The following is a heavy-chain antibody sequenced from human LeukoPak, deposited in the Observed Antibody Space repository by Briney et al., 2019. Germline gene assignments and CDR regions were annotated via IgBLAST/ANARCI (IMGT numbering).Heavy chain of an antibody. CDR1: GYTFTSYG. CDR2: ISAYNGNT. CDR3: ASTSDYYDNRWFDP. D-gene: IGHD3-22*01. V-gene: IGHV1-18*01. Sequence: ASVKVSCKASGYTFTSYGISWVRQAPGQGLEWMGWISAYNGNTNYAQKLQGRVTMTTDTSTSTAYMELRSLRSDDAAVYYCASTSDYYDNRWFDPWGQGTLVTVSS. J-gene: IGHJ5*02.